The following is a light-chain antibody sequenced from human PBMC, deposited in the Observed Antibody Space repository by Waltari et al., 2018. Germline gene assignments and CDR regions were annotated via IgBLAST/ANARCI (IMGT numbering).Light chain of an antibody. CDR1: SSAVGRYNS. V-gene: IGLV2-8*01. J-gene: IGLJ1*01. Sequence: QSALTQPPSASGSPGHSVTIPCTGTSSAVGRYNSAPWYQQYPGKAPKVMIYGVNKRPSGVPDRFSGSKSGNTASLTVSGLQAEDEADYYCSSYVGYKNNYVFGTGTKVTVL. CDR3: SSYVGYKNNYV. CDR2: GVN.